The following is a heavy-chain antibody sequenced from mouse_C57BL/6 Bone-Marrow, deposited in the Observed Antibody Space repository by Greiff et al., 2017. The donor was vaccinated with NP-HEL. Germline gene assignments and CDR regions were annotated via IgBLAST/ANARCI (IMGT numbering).Heavy chain of an antibody. CDR3: TRRGLRRYYAMDY. D-gene: IGHD2-12*01. V-gene: IGHV1-5*01. J-gene: IGHJ4*01. CDR2: IYPGNSDT. CDR1: GYTFTSYW. Sequence: EVHLVESGTVLARPGASVKMSCKTSGYTFTSYWMHWVKQRPGQGLEWIGAIYPGNSDTSYNQKFKGKAKLTAVTSASTAYMELSSLTNEDSAVYYCTRRGLRRYYAMDYWGQGTSVTVSS.